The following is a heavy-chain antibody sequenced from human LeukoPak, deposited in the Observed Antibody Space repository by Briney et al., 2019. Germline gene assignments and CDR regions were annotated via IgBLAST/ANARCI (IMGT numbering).Heavy chain of an antibody. V-gene: IGHV3-23*01. Sequence: PGGSLRLSCAASGFTFSSYAMSWVRQAPGKGLEWVSAISGSDSTYYADSVKGRFTISRDNSKNTLYLQMNSLRAEDTAVYYCASPFGYSSSWYDDYWGQGTLVTVSS. J-gene: IGHJ4*02. D-gene: IGHD6-13*01. CDR1: GFTFSSYA. CDR2: ISGSDST. CDR3: ASPFGYSSSWYDDY.